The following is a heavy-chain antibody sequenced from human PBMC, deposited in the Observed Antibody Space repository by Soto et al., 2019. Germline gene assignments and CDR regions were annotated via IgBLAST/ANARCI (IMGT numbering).Heavy chain of an antibody. V-gene: IGHV3-7*01. CDR2: IKQDGSEK. J-gene: IGHJ6*03. D-gene: IGHD2-2*02. CDR3: ARDYCSSTSCYKDGLGFYYMDV. Sequence: GGSLRLSCAASGFTFSSYWMSWVRQAPGKGLEWVANIKQDGSEKYYVDFVKGRFTISRENAKNSLYLQMNSLRAEDTAVYYCARDYCSSTSCYKDGLGFYYMDVWGKGTTVTVSS. CDR1: GFTFSSYW.